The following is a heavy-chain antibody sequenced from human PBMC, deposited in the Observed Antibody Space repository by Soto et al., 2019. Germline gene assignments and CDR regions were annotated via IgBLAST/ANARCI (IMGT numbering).Heavy chain of an antibody. CDR2: IYPGDSDT. CDR1: GYSFTSYW. V-gene: IGHV5-51*01. Sequence: GESLKISCKGSGYSFTSYWIGWVRQMPGKGLEWMGIIYPGDSDTRYSPSFQGQVTISADKSISTAYLQWSSLKASDTAMYYCARLGIAAAGETSWFDPWGQGTLVTVSS. D-gene: IGHD6-13*01. CDR3: ARLGIAAAGETSWFDP. J-gene: IGHJ5*02.